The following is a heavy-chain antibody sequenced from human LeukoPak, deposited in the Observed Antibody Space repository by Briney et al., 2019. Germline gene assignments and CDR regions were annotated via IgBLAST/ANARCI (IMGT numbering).Heavy chain of an antibody. Sequence: SETLSLTCTVSGYSISSGYYWGWIRQPPGKGLEWIGTIYHSGTTFYNPSLQSRVTISKDTSKNQFSLKMISVTAADTAVYYCARWGNYNYYFLDVWGKGTTVTVSS. V-gene: IGHV4-38-2*02. D-gene: IGHD3-16*01. J-gene: IGHJ6*03. CDR1: GYSISSGYY. CDR3: ARWGNYNYYFLDV. CDR2: IYHSGTT.